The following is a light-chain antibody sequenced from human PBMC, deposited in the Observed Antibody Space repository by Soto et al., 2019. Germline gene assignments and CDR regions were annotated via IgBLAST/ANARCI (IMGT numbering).Light chain of an antibody. CDR3: QQYESTPPT. J-gene: IGKJ2*01. CDR1: QSVLYSSNNKTY. V-gene: IGKV4-1*01. Sequence: DIVMTQSPDSLAVSLGERATINCKSSQSVLYSSNNKTYLAWYQQRPGQPPKLLIYWASTRESVVPDRFSGSGSGTDFTLTITSLQAEDVAVYYCQQYESTPPTFGQGTKLEIK. CDR2: WAS.